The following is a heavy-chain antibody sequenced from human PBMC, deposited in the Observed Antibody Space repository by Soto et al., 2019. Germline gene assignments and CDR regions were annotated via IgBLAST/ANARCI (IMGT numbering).Heavy chain of an antibody. D-gene: IGHD3-22*01. Sequence: PGGSLRLSCAASGFTFSSYAMSWVRQAPGKGLELVSAISGSSGSTSYADSVKGRFTISRDNSKNTLYLQMNSLRAEDTAVYYCAKDISSAWTKNWFDPWGQGTLVTVSS. J-gene: IGHJ5*02. CDR2: ISGSSGST. CDR1: GFTFSSYA. V-gene: IGHV3-23*01. CDR3: AKDISSAWTKNWFDP.